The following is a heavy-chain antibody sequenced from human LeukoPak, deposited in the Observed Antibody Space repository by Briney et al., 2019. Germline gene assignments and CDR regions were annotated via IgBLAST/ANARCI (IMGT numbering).Heavy chain of an antibody. J-gene: IGHJ5*02. CDR3: ARRAVAGTEFDP. Sequence: SETLSLTCSVSGGSISSYYWSWIRQPPGKGLEWIGYIYYSGSTNYNPSLKSRVTISVDTSKNQFSLKLSSVTAADTAVYYCARRAVAGTEFDPWGQGTLVTVSS. CDR2: IYYSGST. CDR1: GGSISSYY. V-gene: IGHV4-59*08. D-gene: IGHD6-19*01.